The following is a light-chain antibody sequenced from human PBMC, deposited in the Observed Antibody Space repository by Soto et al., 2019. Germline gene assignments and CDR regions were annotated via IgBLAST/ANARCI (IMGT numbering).Light chain of an antibody. CDR3: QQFGSSPGFT. Sequence: EIVLTQSPGTLSLSPGERATLSCRASQSINSRYLAWYQQKPGQAPRLLIYGASSSATGIPDRFSGSGSGTDFTLTISRLEPEDVAVYYCQQFGSSPGFTFGPGTIVDIK. V-gene: IGKV3-20*01. CDR2: GAS. J-gene: IGKJ3*01. CDR1: QSINSRY.